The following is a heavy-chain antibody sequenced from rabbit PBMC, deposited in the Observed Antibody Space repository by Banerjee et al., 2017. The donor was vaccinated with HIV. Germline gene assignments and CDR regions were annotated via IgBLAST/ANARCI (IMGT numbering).Heavy chain of an antibody. CDR3: ARDVRVGIRYFDL. Sequence: QEQLEESGGGLVQPEGSLTLTCTASGFSFSNKYVMCWVRQAPGKGLEWIACINTSSGNTVYATWAKGRFTISKTSWTTVTLQMTSLTAADTATYFCARDVRVGIRYFDLWGPGTLVTVS. J-gene: IGHJ4*01. CDR1: GFSFSNKYV. D-gene: IGHD8-1*01. V-gene: IGHV1S45*01. CDR2: INTSSGNT.